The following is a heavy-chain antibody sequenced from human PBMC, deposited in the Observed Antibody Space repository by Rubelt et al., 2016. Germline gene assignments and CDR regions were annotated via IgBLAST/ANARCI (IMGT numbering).Heavy chain of an antibody. D-gene: IGHD1-7*01. CDR2: IYYSGST. Sequence: QLQLQESGPGLVKPSETLSLTCTVSGGSISSSSYYWGWIRQPPGKGLEWIRRIYYSGSTYYNPSLKSRFTISVDTSKNQFSLKLSSVTAADTAVYYCARDPRAGTTSFDYWGQGTLVTVSS. V-gene: IGHV4-39*07. J-gene: IGHJ4*02. CDR3: ARDPRAGTTSFDY. CDR1: GGSISSSSYY.